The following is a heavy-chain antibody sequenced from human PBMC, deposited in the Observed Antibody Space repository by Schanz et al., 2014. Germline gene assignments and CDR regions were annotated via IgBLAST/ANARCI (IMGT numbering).Heavy chain of an antibody. J-gene: IGHJ6*02. CDR1: GFTFDDYA. V-gene: IGHV3-9*01. CDR2: ISWNSGSI. Sequence: EVQLVESGGGLVQPGRSPRLSCAASGFTFDDYAMHWVRQAPGKGLEWVSGISWNSGSIGYADSVKGRFTISRDNSNNTLSLQMNSLRNEDTAVYYCAKDRGGDYEVSYYYGMDVWGQGTLVTVSS. D-gene: IGHD4-17*01. CDR3: AKDRGGDYEVSYYYGMDV.